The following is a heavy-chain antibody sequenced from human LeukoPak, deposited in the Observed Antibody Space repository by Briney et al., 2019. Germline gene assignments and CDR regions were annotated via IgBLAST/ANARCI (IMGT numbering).Heavy chain of an antibody. D-gene: IGHD5-18*01. Sequence: RASVKVSCKASGYTFTSYGISWVRQAPGRGLEWMGWISAYNGNTNYAQKLQGRVTMTTDTSTSTAYMELRSLRSDDTAVYYCAREKGYPSYYYYYGMDVWGQGTTVTVSS. J-gene: IGHJ6*02. CDR2: ISAYNGNT. V-gene: IGHV1-18*01. CDR1: GYTFTSYG. CDR3: AREKGYPSYYYYYGMDV.